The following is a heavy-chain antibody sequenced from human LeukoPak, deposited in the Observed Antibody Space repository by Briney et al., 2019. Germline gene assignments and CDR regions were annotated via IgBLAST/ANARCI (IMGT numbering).Heavy chain of an antibody. CDR3: ATGGTRAATGRMGF. D-gene: IGHD6-25*01. CDR1: GFTFSSFG. V-gene: IGHV3-30*03. J-gene: IGHJ4*02. CDR2: TSYDGNEK. Sequence: PGGSLRLSCAASGFTFSSFGMHWVRQAPGKGLEWVTVTSYDGNEKYYADSVKGRFTISRDNSKNTVYLQMNSLRAEDTAVYYCATGGTRAATGRMGFWGQGTQVTLSS.